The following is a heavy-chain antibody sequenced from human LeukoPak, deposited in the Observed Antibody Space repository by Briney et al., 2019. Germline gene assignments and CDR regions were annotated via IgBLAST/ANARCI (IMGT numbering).Heavy chain of an antibody. V-gene: IGHV3-30*02. CDR2: IRYDGSNK. D-gene: IGHD1-26*01. Sequence: GGSLRLSCAASGFTFSSYGMHWVRQAPGKGLDWLAFIRYDGSNKYYADSVKGRFTISRDNSKNTLYLQMNSLRAEDTAVYYCANPLNRSYLDYYYMDVWGKGTTVTISS. CDR3: ANPLNRSYLDYYYMDV. CDR1: GFTFSSYG. J-gene: IGHJ6*03.